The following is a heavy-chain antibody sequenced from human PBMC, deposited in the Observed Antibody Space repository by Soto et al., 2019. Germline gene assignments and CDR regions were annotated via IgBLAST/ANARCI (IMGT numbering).Heavy chain of an antibody. CDR1: GGSISSYY. CDR2: IYYSGST. CDR3: ARDQAYGVGAFDI. D-gene: IGHD4-17*01. Sequence: PSETLSLTCTVSGGSISSYYWSWIRQPPGKGLEWTGYIYYSGSTNYNPSLKSRVTISVDTSKNQFSLKLSSVTAADTAVYYCARDQAYGVGAFDIWGQGTMVTVSS. J-gene: IGHJ3*02. V-gene: IGHV4-59*01.